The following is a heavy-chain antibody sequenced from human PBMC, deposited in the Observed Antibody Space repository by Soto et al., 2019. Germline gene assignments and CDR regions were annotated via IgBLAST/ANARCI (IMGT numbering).Heavy chain of an antibody. Sequence: PSETLSLTCTVSVVSVNSGSYYWNWIRQPPGKGLEWLGYVFYSGNSNYKPSVRSRVAISVDTSKNQFFLRLSSVTAADTAVYYCVRSYPLPAAALREWGQATLVTVSS. J-gene: IGHJ1*01. D-gene: IGHD6-25*01. CDR2: VFYSGNS. CDR3: VRSYPLPAAALRE. V-gene: IGHV4-61*01. CDR1: VVSVNSGSYY.